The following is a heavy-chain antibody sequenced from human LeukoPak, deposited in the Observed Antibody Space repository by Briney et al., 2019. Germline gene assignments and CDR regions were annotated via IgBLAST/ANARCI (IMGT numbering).Heavy chain of an antibody. CDR3: ARDAVAAAGTNYYYYYGMDV. CDR2: IYTSGST. Sequence: PSETLSLTCTVPGGSISSYYWSWIRQPAGKGLEWIGRIYTSGSTNYNPSLKSRVTMSVDTSKNQFSLKLSSVTAADTAVYYCARDAVAAAGTNYYYYYGMDVWGQGTTVTVSS. D-gene: IGHD6-13*01. V-gene: IGHV4-4*07. J-gene: IGHJ6*02. CDR1: GGSISSYY.